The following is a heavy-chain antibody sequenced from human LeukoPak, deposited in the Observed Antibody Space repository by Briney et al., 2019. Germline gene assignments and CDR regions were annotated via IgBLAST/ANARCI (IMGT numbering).Heavy chain of an antibody. D-gene: IGHD2-15*01. CDR1: GFTFSSSW. V-gene: IGHV3-74*01. Sequence: PGGSLRLSCAASGFTFSSSWVHWVRQAPGKGLVWVSRINPDGSGTDYADSVKGRFTISRDNAQNLYLQLNSLRAEDTAVYYCARAGYYRFDYWGQGALVTVSS. CDR2: INPDGSGT. J-gene: IGHJ4*02. CDR3: ARAGYYRFDY.